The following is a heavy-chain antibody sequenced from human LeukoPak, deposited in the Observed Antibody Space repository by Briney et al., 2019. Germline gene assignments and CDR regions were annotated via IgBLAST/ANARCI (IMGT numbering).Heavy chain of an antibody. D-gene: IGHD1-26*01. Sequence: GGSLRLSCAASGFTFSSFWMRWVRQAPGKGLELVADIKQDGSEKYYVDSVQGRFTISRDNAKNSLYLQMNSLRVENTAVYYCARRIVGPSSGGDYWGQGTPVTVSS. CDR3: ARRIVGPSSGGDY. CDR1: GFTFSSFW. V-gene: IGHV3-7*01. J-gene: IGHJ4*02. CDR2: IKQDGSEK.